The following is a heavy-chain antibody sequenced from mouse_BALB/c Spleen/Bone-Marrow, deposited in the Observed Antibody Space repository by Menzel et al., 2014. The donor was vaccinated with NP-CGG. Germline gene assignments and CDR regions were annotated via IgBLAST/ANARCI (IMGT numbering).Heavy chain of an antibody. Sequence: VQLQQSGAELMKPGASVKISCKATGYTFSSYWIEWVKQRPGHGLEWIGEILPGSGSTNYNEKFKGKATFTADTSSNTAYMQLSGLTSEDSDVYYCARSGDYDENYWGQGTLVTVSA. CDR2: ILPGSGST. J-gene: IGHJ3*01. CDR1: GYTFSSYW. V-gene: IGHV1-9*01. D-gene: IGHD2-4*01. CDR3: ARSGDYDENY.